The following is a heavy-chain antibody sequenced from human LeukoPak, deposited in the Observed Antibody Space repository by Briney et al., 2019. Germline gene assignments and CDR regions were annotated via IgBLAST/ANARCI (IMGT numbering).Heavy chain of an antibody. D-gene: IGHD6-6*01. J-gene: IGHJ6*02. Sequence: GASLRLSCAASGFTFSSYAMSWVRQAPGKGLEWVSAISGSGGSTYYADSVKGRFTISRDNSKNTLYLQMNSLRAEDTAVYYCAKSSRRYSSSPYGMDVWGQGTTVTVS. CDR2: ISGSGGST. V-gene: IGHV3-23*01. CDR1: GFTFSSYA. CDR3: AKSSRRYSSSPYGMDV.